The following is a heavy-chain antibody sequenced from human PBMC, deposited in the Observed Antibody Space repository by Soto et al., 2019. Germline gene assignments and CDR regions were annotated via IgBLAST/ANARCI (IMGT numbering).Heavy chain of an antibody. CDR1: GYTFTSYG. Sequence: GASVKVSCKASGYTFTSYGISWVRQAPGQGLEWMGWISAYNGSTNYAQKLQGRVTMTTDTSTSTAYMELRSLQTEDTAIYYCTTGLSTGHYSFDFWGQGTLVTVSS. CDR2: ISAYNGST. V-gene: IGHV1-18*01. J-gene: IGHJ4*02. D-gene: IGHD3-22*01. CDR3: TTGLSTGHYSFDF.